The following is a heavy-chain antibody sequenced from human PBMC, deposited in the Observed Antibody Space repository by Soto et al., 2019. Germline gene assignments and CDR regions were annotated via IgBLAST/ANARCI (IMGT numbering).Heavy chain of an antibody. CDR2: IYYSGRT. J-gene: IGHJ3*02. CDR1: GGSISSGGYY. CDR3: ARDRGEYCSSTSCHDAFDI. D-gene: IGHD2-2*01. V-gene: IGHV4-31*03. Sequence: QVQLQESGPGLVKPSQTLSLTCTVSGGSISSGGYYWSWIRQHPGKGLAWIGYIYYSGRTYYNPSLKSRVTISVEASKNQFSLKLSSVTAADTAVYYCARDRGEYCSSTSCHDAFDIWGQGTMVTVSS.